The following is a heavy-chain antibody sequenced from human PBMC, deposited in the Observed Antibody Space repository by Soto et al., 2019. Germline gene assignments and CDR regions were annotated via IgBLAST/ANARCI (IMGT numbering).Heavy chain of an antibody. CDR3: ARVWEQWLATMGYWYFDL. V-gene: IGHV3-11*06. CDR2: ISSSSRYT. J-gene: IGHJ2*01. D-gene: IGHD6-19*01. CDR1: GFTFSDYY. Sequence: QVQLVESGGGLVKPGGSLRLSCAASGFTFSDYYMSWIRQAPGKGLEWVSYISSSSRYTNYADSVKGRFTISRDNAKNSLYLQMNSLRAEDTAVYYCARVWEQWLATMGYWYFDLWGRGTLVTVSS.